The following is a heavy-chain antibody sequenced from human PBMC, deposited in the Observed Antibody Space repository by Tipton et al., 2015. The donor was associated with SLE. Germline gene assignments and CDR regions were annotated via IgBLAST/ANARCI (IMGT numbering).Heavy chain of an antibody. J-gene: IGHJ4*02. CDR1: GYSISSGYY. CDR2: IYHSGGT. D-gene: IGHD1-1*01. Sequence: LRLSCTVSGYSISSGYYWGWIRQPPGKGLEWIGSIYHSGGTYYNPSLKSRVTISVDTSKNQFSLKLSSVTAADTAVYYCARAGRAWNLFDYWGQGTLVTVSS. V-gene: IGHV4-38-2*02. CDR3: ARAGRAWNLFDY.